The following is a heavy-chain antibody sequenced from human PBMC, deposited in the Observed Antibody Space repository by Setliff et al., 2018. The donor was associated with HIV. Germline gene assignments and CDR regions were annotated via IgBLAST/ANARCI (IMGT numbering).Heavy chain of an antibody. D-gene: IGHD3-22*01. Sequence: GGSLRLSCAVSEFTFSNAWMSWVRQAPGKGLEWVGRIKSKTDGGTTEYAAPVRGRFTISRDDSINTLYLRMNSLRADDTALYYCAINYYDSSGFAFDIWGQGTMVTVSS. V-gene: IGHV3-15*01. J-gene: IGHJ3*02. CDR3: AINYYDSSGFAFDI. CDR1: EFTFSNAW. CDR2: IKSKTDGGTT.